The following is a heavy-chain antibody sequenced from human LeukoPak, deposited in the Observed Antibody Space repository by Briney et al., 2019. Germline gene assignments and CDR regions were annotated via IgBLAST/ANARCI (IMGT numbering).Heavy chain of an antibody. CDR1: GYTFTSYD. Sequence: ASVKVSCKASGYTFTSYDINWVRQATGQGLEWMGWMNPNSGNTGYAQKFQGRVTITRNTSISTAYMELSSLRSDDTAVYYCARDLSRDWFDPWGQGTLVTVSS. D-gene: IGHD6-13*01. CDR3: ARDLSRDWFDP. J-gene: IGHJ5*02. V-gene: IGHV1-8*03. CDR2: MNPNSGNT.